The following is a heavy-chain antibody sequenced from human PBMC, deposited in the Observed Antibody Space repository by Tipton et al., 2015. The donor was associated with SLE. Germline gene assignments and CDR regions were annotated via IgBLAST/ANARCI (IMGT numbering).Heavy chain of an antibody. CDR3: ASLRITMIVVVP. CDR1: GFTFSSYD. CDR2: IGTAGDT. D-gene: IGHD3-22*01. V-gene: IGHV3-13*04. J-gene: IGHJ4*02. Sequence: SLRLSCAASGFTFSSYDMHWVRQATGKGLEWVSAIGTAGDTYYPGSVKGRFTISRENAKNSLYLQMNSLRAEDTAVYYCASLRITMIVVVPWGQGTLVTVSS.